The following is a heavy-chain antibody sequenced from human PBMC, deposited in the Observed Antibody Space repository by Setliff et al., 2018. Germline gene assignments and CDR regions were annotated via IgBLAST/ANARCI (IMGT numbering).Heavy chain of an antibody. Sequence: SETLSLTCNVSGGSIRSGTYYWSWIRQPAERGLEWIGHIYGTGRTSYNPSLKSRVTIPVDTSKNQFSLKLSSVTAADTAVYYCARAGYYGSGTYTLWGQGTLVTVSS. CDR3: ARAGYYGSGTYTL. CDR1: GGSIRSGTYY. J-gene: IGHJ4*02. D-gene: IGHD3-10*01. CDR2: IYGTGRT. V-gene: IGHV4-61*09.